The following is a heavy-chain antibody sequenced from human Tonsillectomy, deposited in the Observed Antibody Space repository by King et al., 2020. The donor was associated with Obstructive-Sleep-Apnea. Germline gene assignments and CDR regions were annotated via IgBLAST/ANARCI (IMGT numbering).Heavy chain of an antibody. J-gene: IGHJ4*02. CDR2: IYSGGST. CDR3: ATTRGYDPLECDH. V-gene: IGHV3-53*04. Sequence: QLVQSGGGLVHPGGSLRLSCAASGFTVSSNYMSWVRQAPGKGLEWVSVIYSGGSTYYADSVKGRFTISRHNSKNTLYLQMNSLRAEGTAVYYCATTRGYDPLECDHWGQGTLVTVSS. D-gene: IGHD5-12*01. CDR1: GFTVSSNY.